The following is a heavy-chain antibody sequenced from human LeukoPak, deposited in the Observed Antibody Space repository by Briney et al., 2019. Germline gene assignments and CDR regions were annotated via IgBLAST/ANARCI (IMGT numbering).Heavy chain of an antibody. CDR2: ISSSGSTI. V-gene: IGHV3-11*01. D-gene: IGHD1-26*01. Sequence: PGGSLRLSCAASGFTFSDYYMSWIRQAPGKGLEWVSYISSSGSTIYYADSVKGRFTISRDNAKNSLYLQTNSLRAEDTAVYYCAREALKELRLAFDYWGQGTLVTVSS. CDR3: AREALKELRLAFDY. CDR1: GFTFSDYY. J-gene: IGHJ4*02.